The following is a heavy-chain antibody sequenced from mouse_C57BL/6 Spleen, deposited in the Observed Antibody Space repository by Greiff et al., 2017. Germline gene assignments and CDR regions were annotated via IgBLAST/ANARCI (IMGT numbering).Heavy chain of an antibody. V-gene: IGHV1-80*01. J-gene: IGHJ2*01. CDR2: IYPGDGDT. D-gene: IGHD1-1*01. CDR1: GYAFSSYW. CDR3: ARGTTVVAHFDY. Sequence: QVQLQQSGAELVKPGASVKISCKASGYAFSSYWMNWVKQRPGKGLEWIGQIYPGDGDTNYNGKFKGKATLTADKSSSTAYMQLSSLTSEDSAVYFCARGTTVVAHFDYWGQGTTRTVSS.